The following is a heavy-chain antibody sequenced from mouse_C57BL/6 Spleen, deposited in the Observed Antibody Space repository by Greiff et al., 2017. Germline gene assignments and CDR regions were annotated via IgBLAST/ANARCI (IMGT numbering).Heavy chain of an antibody. CDR1: GYTFTDYS. D-gene: IGHD2-1*01. J-gene: IGHJ2*01. CDR2: IDPVSGDT. Sequence: VQLQQPGAELVSPGASVTLSCKASGYTFTDYSMNWVKQRPGQGLEWIGKIDPVSGDTNYNQKFKGKATLSVDRSSSTVYMVLSSLTSEDPAVFYCGRRRDLLWYVFDYWGQGTTLTVSS. V-gene: IGHV1-11*01. CDR3: GRRRDLLWYVFDY.